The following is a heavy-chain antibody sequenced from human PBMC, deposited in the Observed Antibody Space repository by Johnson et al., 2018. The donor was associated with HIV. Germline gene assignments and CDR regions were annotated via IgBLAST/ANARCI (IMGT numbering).Heavy chain of an antibody. CDR2: IWHDGRDV. CDR1: GFTFSSYG. Sequence: VQLVESGGGVVQPGTSLRLSCAASGFTFSSYGIHWVRQAPGKGLEWVAFIWHDGRDVYYADSVKGRFTVSRDNSKNAVYLQMNSLGAGDPAVYYCAKDQHGPLVRTVMRDDAFDIWGQGTMVTVSS. D-gene: IGHD3-16*01. J-gene: IGHJ3*02. V-gene: IGHV3-33*03. CDR3: AKDQHGPLVRTVMRDDAFDI.